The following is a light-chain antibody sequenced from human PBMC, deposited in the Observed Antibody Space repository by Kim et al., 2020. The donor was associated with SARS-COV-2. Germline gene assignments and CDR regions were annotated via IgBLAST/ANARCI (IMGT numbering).Light chain of an antibody. CDR2: DVS. CDR1: SSDVGGYNY. Sequence: QSALTQPASVSGSPGQLITISCTGTSSDVGGYNYVSWYQQHPGKAPKLMIYDVSKRPSGVSNRFSGSKSGNTASLTISGLQAEDEADYYCSSYTSSSTPYVFGTGTKVTVL. V-gene: IGLV2-14*01. J-gene: IGLJ1*01. CDR3: SSYTSSSTPYV.